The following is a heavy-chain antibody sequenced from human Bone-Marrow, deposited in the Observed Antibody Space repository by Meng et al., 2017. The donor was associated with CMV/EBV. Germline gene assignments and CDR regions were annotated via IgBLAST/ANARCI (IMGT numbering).Heavy chain of an antibody. V-gene: IGHV3-30*02. Sequence: GESLKISCAASGFTFSSYGMHWVRQAPGKGLEWVAFIRYDGSNKYYADSVKGRFTISRDNSKNTLYLQMNSLRAEDTAVYYCARYTYYDFWSGYLGFDYWGQGTLVTVSS. CDR2: IRYDGSNK. CDR3: ARYTYYDFWSGYLGFDY. J-gene: IGHJ4*02. CDR1: GFTFSSYG. D-gene: IGHD3-3*01.